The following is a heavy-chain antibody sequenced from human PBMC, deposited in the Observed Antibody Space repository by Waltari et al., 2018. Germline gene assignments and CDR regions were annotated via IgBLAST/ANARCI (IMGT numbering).Heavy chain of an antibody. CDR2: IIPIFGTA. J-gene: IGHJ4*02. V-gene: IGHV1-69*15. CDR3: ARDRRIAVAGSVFDY. Sequence: QVQLVQSGAEVKKPGSSVKVSCKASGGTFSSYAISWVRPAPGQGLEWMGRIIPIFGTANYAQKLQGRVTITADESTSTAYMELSSLRSEDTAVYYCARDRRIAVAGSVFDYWGQGTLVTVSS. D-gene: IGHD6-19*01. CDR1: GGTFSSYA.